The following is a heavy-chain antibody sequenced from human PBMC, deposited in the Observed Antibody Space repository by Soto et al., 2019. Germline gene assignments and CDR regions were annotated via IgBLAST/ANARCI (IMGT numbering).Heavy chain of an antibody. Sequence: PSETLSLTCAVYGGSFSGYYWSWIRQPPGKGLEWIGEINHSGSTNCNPSLKSRVTISVDTSKNQFSLKLSSVTAADTAVYYCARGRERGSHWNWFDPWGQGTLVTVSS. J-gene: IGHJ5*02. CDR1: GGSFSGYY. CDR2: INHSGST. CDR3: ARGRERGSHWNWFDP. D-gene: IGHD1-1*01. V-gene: IGHV4-34*01.